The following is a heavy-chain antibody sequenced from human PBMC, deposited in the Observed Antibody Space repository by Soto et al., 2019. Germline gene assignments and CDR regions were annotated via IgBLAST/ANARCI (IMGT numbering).Heavy chain of an antibody. CDR2: ISAYNGNT. CDR1: GYTFTSYG. V-gene: IGHV1-18*01. Sequence: ASVKVSCKASGYTFTSYGISWVRQAPGQGLEWMGWISAYNGNTNYAQKLQGRVTMTTDTSTSTVYMELSSLRSEDTAVYYCARDRAFSYYDFSSGYYDYWGPGTLVTLSS. CDR3: ARDRAFSYYDFSSGYYDY. J-gene: IGHJ4*02. D-gene: IGHD3-3*01.